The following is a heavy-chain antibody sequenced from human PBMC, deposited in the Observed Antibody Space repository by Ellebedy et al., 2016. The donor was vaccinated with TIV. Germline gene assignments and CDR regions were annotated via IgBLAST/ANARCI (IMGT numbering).Heavy chain of an antibody. Sequence: GESLKISCEASGFTFSTYGMHWVCQAPGKGLEWVAFISNEGSTRYNTDSVKGRFTISRDNSKNTLYLQMDSLRAEDTAVYYCAKDIDSGSYYLDASDVWGQGTKVTVSS. CDR3: AKDIDSGSYYLDASDV. CDR1: GFTFSTYG. V-gene: IGHV3-30*18. CDR2: ISNEGSTR. J-gene: IGHJ3*01. D-gene: IGHD1-26*01.